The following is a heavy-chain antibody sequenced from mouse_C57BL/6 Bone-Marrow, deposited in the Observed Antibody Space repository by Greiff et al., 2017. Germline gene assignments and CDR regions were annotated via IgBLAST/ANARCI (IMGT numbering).Heavy chain of an antibody. V-gene: IGHV4-1*01. CDR1: GIDFSSYW. Sequence: AASGIDFSSYWMCWVRRAPGKGLEWLGEINPDSSTINYAPSLKDKFIISRDNAKNTLYLQMSKVRSEDTALYYCARPEGYWGQGTTLTVSS. J-gene: IGHJ2*01. CDR2: INPDSSTI. CDR3: ARPEGY.